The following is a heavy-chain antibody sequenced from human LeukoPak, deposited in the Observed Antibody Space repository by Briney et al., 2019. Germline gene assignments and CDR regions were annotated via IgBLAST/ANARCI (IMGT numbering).Heavy chain of an antibody. CDR3: TTDLSYYYDSSGYYPPLYYYYMDV. CDR1: GFTFSGSA. CDR2: IKSKTDGGTT. J-gene: IGHJ6*03. V-gene: IGHV3-15*01. Sequence: GGSLRLSCAASGFTFSGSALHWVRQAPGKGLEWVGRIKSKTDGGTTDYAAPVKGRFTISRDDSKNTLYLQMNSLKTEDTAVYYCTTDLSYYYDSSGYYPPLYYYYMDVWGKGTTVTISS. D-gene: IGHD3-22*01.